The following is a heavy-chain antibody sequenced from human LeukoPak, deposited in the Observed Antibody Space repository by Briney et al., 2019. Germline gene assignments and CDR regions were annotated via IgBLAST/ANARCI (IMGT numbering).Heavy chain of an antibody. CDR3: ARVQWLGAFDI. V-gene: IGHV4-39*07. Sequence: PSETLSLTCTVSGGSISSSSYYWSWIRQPPGKGLEWIGEINHSGSTNYNPSLKSRVTISVDTSKNQFSLKLSSVTAADTAVYYCARVQWLGAFDIWGQGTMVTVSS. J-gene: IGHJ3*02. CDR2: INHSGST. D-gene: IGHD6-19*01. CDR1: GGSISSSSYY.